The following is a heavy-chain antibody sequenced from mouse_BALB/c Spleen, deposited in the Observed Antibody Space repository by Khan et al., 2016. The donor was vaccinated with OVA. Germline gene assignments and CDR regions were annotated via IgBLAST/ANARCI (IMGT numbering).Heavy chain of an antibody. J-gene: IGHJ3*01. D-gene: IGHD4-1*01. V-gene: IGHV3-2*02. CDR2: ISYSGGT. CDR3: ARRTGTWFAY. CDR1: GYSITSDYA. Sequence: EVKLEVSGPGLVKPSQSLSLTCTVTGYSITSDYAWNWIRQFPGNKLEWMGYISYSGGTSYNPSLKSRISITRDTSKNQFFLHLNSVTTEDTATYYCARRTGTWFAYWGQGTLVTVSA.